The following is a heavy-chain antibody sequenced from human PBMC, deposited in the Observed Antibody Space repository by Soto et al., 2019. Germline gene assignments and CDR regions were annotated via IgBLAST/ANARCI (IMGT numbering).Heavy chain of an antibody. J-gene: IGHJ3*02. CDR1: GGTFSSYA. D-gene: IGHD1-26*01. CDR3: ARDRSGSYSDAFDI. CDR2: IIPIFGTA. Sequence: AASVKVSCKASGGTFSSYAISWVRQAPGQGLEWMGGIIPIFGTANYAQKFQGRVTITADESTSTAYMELSSLRSEDTAVYYCARDRSGSYSDAFDIWGQGTMVTVSS. V-gene: IGHV1-69*13.